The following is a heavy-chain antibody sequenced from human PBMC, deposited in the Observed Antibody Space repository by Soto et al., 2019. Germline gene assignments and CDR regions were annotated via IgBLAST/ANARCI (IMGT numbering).Heavy chain of an antibody. CDR1: GVSVTSTY. CDR3: ARGTWGISWPNFFDY. Sequence: GGSLRLSCTAPGVSVTSTYISWVRQAPGKGLEWVSVIYAGGSTSYADSVKGRFTVSRDNSNNTLFLQLNSLRVEDTAVYYCARGTWGISWPNFFDYWGQGVLVTVYS. V-gene: IGHV3-53*01. J-gene: IGHJ4*02. D-gene: IGHD6-13*01. CDR2: IYAGGST.